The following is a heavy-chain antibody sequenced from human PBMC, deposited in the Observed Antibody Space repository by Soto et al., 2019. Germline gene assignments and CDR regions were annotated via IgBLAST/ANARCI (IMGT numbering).Heavy chain of an antibody. CDR3: ARGQHQKLDY. CDR1: GFTFSSYA. CDR2: ISYDGSNK. D-gene: IGHD6-13*01. Sequence: QVQLVESGGGVVQPGRSLRLSCAASGFTFSSYAMHWVRQAPGKGLEWVAVISYDGSNKYYADSVKGRFTISRDNSKNTLYLQMNSLRAEDTAVYYCARGQHQKLDYWGQGTLVTVSS. J-gene: IGHJ4*02. V-gene: IGHV3-30-3*01.